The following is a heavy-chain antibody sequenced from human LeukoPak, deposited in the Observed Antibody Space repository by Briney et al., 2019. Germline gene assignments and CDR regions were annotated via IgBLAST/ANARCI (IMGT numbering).Heavy chain of an antibody. CDR1: GFTFSSYA. J-gene: IGHJ4*02. Sequence: GGSLRLSCAASGFTFSSYAMIWVRQAPGQGLEWVSAISGSGGSTYYADSVKGRFTISRDNSKNTLYLQMNSLRAEDTAVYYCAKDKVGATGEFDYWGQGALVTVSS. D-gene: IGHD1-26*01. CDR3: AKDKVGATGEFDY. CDR2: ISGSGGST. V-gene: IGHV3-23*01.